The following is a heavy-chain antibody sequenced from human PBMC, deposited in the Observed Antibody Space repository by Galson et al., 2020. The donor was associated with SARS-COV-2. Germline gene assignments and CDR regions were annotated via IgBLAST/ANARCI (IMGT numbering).Heavy chain of an antibody. CDR2: INGNGYVI. J-gene: IGHJ2*01. V-gene: IGHV3-48*02. CDR1: GFSLSSYS. Sequence: GGSLRLSCVASGFSLSSYSMNWVRQAPGKGLEWISYINGNGYVIYYTDSVKGRFTISRDNARNTLFLEMNSLRDEDTAIYYCARDPGGDFADWWFDLWGRGTLVTVSS. D-gene: IGHD2-21*02. CDR3: ARDPGGDFADWWFDL.